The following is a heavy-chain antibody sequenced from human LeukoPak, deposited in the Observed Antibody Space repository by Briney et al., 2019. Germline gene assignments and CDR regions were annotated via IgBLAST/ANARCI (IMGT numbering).Heavy chain of an antibody. V-gene: IGHV4-34*01. CDR1: GVSFSGYY. CDR2: INHSGST. Sequence: SETLSLTCAVYGVSFSGYYWSWIRQPPGKGLEWIGEINHSGSTNYNPSLKSRVTISVGTSKNQFSLKLSSVNAADTAVYYCARHGRITMVRGVIKWSGHWFDPWGKGTLVTVSS. J-gene: IGHJ5*02. D-gene: IGHD3-10*01. CDR3: ARHGRITMVRGVIKWSGHWFDP.